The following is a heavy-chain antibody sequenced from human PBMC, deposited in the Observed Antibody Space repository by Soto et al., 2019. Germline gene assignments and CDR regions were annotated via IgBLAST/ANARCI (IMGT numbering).Heavy chain of an antibody. D-gene: IGHD4-17*01. CDR1: GYTFITYA. J-gene: IGHJ4*02. V-gene: IGHV1-3*01. CDR2: LNPGKGDT. Sequence: ASVKVSCKSSGYTFITYAMHWVRQAPGQRPEWMGWLNPGKGDTKYSQRFQGRVTITRDTSATTAYMQLSSLKSEDTAVYYCARGGYGDYPFDYWGQGTLVPVSP. CDR3: ARGGYGDYPFDY.